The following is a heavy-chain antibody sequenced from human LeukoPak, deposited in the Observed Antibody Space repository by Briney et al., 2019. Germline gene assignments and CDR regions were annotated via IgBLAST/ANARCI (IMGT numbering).Heavy chain of an antibody. CDR1: GFTFSSYS. Sequence: GGSLRLSCAASGFTFSSYSMNWVRQAPGKGLEWVSSISSSSSYIYYADSVKGRFTISRDDAKNSLYLQMNSLRAEDTAVYYCARMYSSSSVTDYWGQGTLVTVSS. V-gene: IGHV3-21*01. D-gene: IGHD6-13*01. CDR2: ISSSSSYI. J-gene: IGHJ4*02. CDR3: ARMYSSSSVTDY.